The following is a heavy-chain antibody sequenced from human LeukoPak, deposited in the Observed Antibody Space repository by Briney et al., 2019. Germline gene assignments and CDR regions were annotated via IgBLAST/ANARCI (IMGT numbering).Heavy chain of an antibody. CDR1: GFTFSSYA. V-gene: IGHV3-30-3*01. CDR2: ISYDGSNK. Sequence: GRSLRLSCAASGFTFSSYAMHWVRQAPGKGLEWVAVISYDGSNKYYADSVKGRFTIPRDNSKNTLYLQMNSLRAEDTAVYYCARAQSYWGQGTLVTVSS. J-gene: IGHJ4*02. CDR3: ARAQSY.